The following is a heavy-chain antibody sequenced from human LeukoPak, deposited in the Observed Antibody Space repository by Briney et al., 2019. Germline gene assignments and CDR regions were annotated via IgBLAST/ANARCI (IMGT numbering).Heavy chain of an antibody. D-gene: IGHD6-13*01. J-gene: IGHJ4*02. CDR2: INPNSGCT. V-gene: IGHV1-2*02. Sequence: ASVKVSCKASGYTFTSYDINWVLQATGHGLEWMGWINPNSGCTNYAQKFQGRVTMTRDTSISTAYMELSRLRSDDTDVYYCARGSFGIAAAGTDELGFDYWGQGTLVTASS. CDR3: ARGSFGIAAAGTDELGFDY. CDR1: GYTFTSYD.